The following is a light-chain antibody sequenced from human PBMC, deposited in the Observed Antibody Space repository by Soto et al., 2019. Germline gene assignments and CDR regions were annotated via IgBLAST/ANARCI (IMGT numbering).Light chain of an antibody. CDR2: DVS. V-gene: IGLV2-11*01. J-gene: IGLJ2*01. Sequence: QSVLTQPRSVSGSPGQSVTISCTGTSSDVRGYNYVSWYQQHPGKAPKLMIYDVSKRPSGVPDRFSGSKSGNTASLTISGLQAEDEADYYCCSYAGSYTPHVVFGGGIKLTVL. CDR3: CSYAGSYTPHVV. CDR1: SSDVRGYNY.